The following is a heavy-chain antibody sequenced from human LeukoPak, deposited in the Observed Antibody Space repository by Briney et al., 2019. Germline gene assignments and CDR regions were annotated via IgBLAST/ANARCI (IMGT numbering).Heavy chain of an antibody. D-gene: IGHD6-19*01. CDR3: ARQRAVAGNNDY. CDR1: GGSISSGGYY. CDR2: IYYSGST. V-gene: IGHV4-31*03. J-gene: IGHJ4*02. Sequence: SQTLSLTCTVSGGSISSGGYYWSWIRQHPGKGLEWIGYIYYSGSTNYNPSLKSRVTISVDTSKNQFSLKLSSVTAADTAVYYCARQRAVAGNNDYWGQGTLVTVSS.